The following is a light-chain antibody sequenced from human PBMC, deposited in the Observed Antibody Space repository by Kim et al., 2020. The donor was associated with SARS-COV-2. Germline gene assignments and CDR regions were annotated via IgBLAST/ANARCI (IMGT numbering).Light chain of an antibody. Sequence: SVSLGEGATRSRRASQSVSSNLAWYQQKPGQAPRLLIYGAFTRATGIPARFSGGGSGSEFTLTISSLQSEDFAVYYCQQYSDWLTFGQGTKVDIK. J-gene: IGKJ1*01. CDR2: GAF. CDR1: QSVSSN. CDR3: QQYSDWLT. V-gene: IGKV3-15*01.